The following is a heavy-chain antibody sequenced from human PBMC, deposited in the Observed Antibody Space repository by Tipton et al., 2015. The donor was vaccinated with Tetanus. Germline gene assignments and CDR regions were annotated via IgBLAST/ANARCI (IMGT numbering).Heavy chain of an antibody. CDR1: GGSISNYY. J-gene: IGHJ5*02. V-gene: IGHV4-59*01. Sequence: TLSLTCTVSGGSISNYYWSWIRQPPGKGLEWTGYIYYSGSTNYNPSLKSRVTISVDTSKNQFSLKLSSVTAADTAVYYCARGAYSYDSSGYYYLLDPWGQGTLVSVSS. CDR3: ARGAYSYDSSGYYYLLDP. D-gene: IGHD3-22*01. CDR2: IYYSGST.